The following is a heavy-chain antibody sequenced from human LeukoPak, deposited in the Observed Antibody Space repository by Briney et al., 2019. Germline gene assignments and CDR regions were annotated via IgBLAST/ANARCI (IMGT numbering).Heavy chain of an antibody. D-gene: IGHD3-22*01. V-gene: IGHV1-69*02. Sequence: SVKVSCKASGGTFSSYTISWVRHAPGQGLEWMGRIIPILGIANYAQKFQGRVTITADKSTSTAYMELSSLRSEDTAVYYCARALDADYDSSGYYYERVAFDYWGQGTLVPVSS. CDR1: GGTFSSYT. CDR3: ARALDADYDSSGYYYERVAFDY. CDR2: IIPILGIA. J-gene: IGHJ4*02.